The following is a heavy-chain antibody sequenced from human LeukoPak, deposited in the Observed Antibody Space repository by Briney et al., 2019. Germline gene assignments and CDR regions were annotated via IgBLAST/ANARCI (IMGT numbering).Heavy chain of an antibody. Sequence: TGGSLRLSCAASGFTISSNYMSWVRQAPGKGLEWVSILYSGGGTYYADSVKGRFTISRDNSKNTLYLQMNSLRAEDTAVYYCARPSSSWYYYYGMDVWGQGTTVTVSS. D-gene: IGHD6-13*01. CDR3: ARPSSSWYYYYGMDV. CDR1: GFTISSNY. V-gene: IGHV3-66*04. J-gene: IGHJ6*02. CDR2: LYSGGGT.